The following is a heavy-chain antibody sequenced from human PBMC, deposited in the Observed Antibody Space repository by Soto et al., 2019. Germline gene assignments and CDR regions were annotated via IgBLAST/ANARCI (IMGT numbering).Heavy chain of an antibody. Sequence: GGSLRLACAASGFTFSSYAMTWVSQAPGKGVDWVSGIIGNGGTTYCGDSVQGRCSISREKSRNTLYLQMNSLRVEETAVYYCAKARGHTGNYYWYRYWGQGTQVTVSS. CDR1: GFTFSSYA. CDR3: AKARGHTGNYYWYRY. D-gene: IGHD1-26*01. V-gene: IGHV3-23*01. J-gene: IGHJ4*02. CDR2: IIGNGGTT.